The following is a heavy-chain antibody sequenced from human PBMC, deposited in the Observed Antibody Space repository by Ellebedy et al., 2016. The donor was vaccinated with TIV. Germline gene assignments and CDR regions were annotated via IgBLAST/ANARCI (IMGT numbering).Heavy chain of an antibody. D-gene: IGHD6-25*01. CDR1: GFIFSDYY. V-gene: IGHV3-11*01. CDR2: ISSSGTPI. J-gene: IGHJ5*02. CDR3: ARDTRFIDQRHNWFDP. Sequence: GGSLRLSCATSGFIFSDYYMSWIRQAPGKGLEWISYISSSGTPIYYADSVKGRFTISGDNAKNSLDLQMNSLRADDTAVYYCARDTRFIDQRHNWFDPWGQGAQVTVSS.